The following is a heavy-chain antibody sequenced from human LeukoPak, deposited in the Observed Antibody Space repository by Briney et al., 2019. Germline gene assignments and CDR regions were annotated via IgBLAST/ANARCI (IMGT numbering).Heavy chain of an antibody. J-gene: IGHJ1*01. CDR2: IYYSGST. Sequence: SETLSLTCTVSGGSISSYYWSWIRQPPGKGLEWIGYIYYSGSTNYNPSLKSRVTISVDTSKNQFSLKLSSVTAADTAVYYCARSQLGWYESFQHWGQGTLVTVSS. CDR1: GGSISSYY. CDR3: ARSQLGWYESFQH. D-gene: IGHD6-19*01. V-gene: IGHV4-59*08.